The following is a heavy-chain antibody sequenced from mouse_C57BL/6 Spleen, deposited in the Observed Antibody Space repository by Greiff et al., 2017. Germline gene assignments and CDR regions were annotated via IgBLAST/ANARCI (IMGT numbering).Heavy chain of an antibody. CDR1: GFTFSSYA. V-gene: IGHV5-4*01. Sequence: EVQVVESGGGLVKPGGSLKLSCAASGFTFSSYAMSWVRQTPEKRLEWVATISDGGSYTYYPDNVKGRFTISRDNAKNNLYLQMSHLKSEDTAMYYCARDSSNWEGFAYWGQGTLVTVSA. CDR3: ARDSSNWEGFAY. D-gene: IGHD4-1*02. J-gene: IGHJ3*01. CDR2: ISDGGSYT.